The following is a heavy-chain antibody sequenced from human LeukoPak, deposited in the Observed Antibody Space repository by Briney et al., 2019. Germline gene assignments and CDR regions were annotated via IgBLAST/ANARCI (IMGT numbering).Heavy chain of an antibody. CDR1: GFTFTTYT. CDR3: AKDRVPDKGWNFDM. Sequence: PGGSLRLSCAASGFTFTTYTISWVRQAPGKGLEWVSSIYGDASNTFYADSVRGRFTISRDSSKSMVYLQMNGLRVEDTALYYCAKDRVPDKGWNFDMGGQGKMVSVSA. CDR2: IYGDASNT. J-gene: IGHJ3*02. D-gene: IGHD1-1*01. V-gene: IGHV3-23*01.